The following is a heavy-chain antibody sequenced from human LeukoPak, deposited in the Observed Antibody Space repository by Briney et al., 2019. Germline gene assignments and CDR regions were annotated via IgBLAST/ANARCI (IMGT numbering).Heavy chain of an antibody. Sequence: PSETLSHTCTVSGGSISSYYWSWIRQPPGKGLEWIGYIYYSGSTNYNPSLKSRVTISVDTSKNQFYLKLSSVTAADTAVYYCARSWGHYDFWSGYSYYTFDYWGQGTLVTVSS. CDR3: ARSWGHYDFWSGYSYYTFDY. CDR2: IYYSGST. CDR1: GGSISSYY. D-gene: IGHD3-3*01. V-gene: IGHV4-59*08. J-gene: IGHJ4*02.